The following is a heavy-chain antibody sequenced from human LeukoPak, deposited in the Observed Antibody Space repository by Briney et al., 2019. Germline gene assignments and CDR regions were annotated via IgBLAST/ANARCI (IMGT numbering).Heavy chain of an antibody. CDR3: ARDNVWAAFLDY. D-gene: IGHD6-13*01. CDR1: RFTFSSYA. J-gene: IGHJ4*02. Sequence: GRSLRLSCAASRFTFSSYAMHWVRQAPGKGLEWVAVISYDGSNKYYADSVKGRFTISRDNSKNTLYLQMNSLRAEDTAVYYCARDNVWAAFLDYWGQGTLVTVSS. CDR2: ISYDGSNK. V-gene: IGHV3-30-3*01.